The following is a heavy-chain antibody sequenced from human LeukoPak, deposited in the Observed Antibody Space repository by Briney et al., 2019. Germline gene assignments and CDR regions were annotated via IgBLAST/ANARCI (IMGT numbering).Heavy chain of an antibody. CDR3: AREPGKQLVEFDY. J-gene: IGHJ4*02. Sequence: GSLRLSCAASGFTFSSYSMNWVRQAPGKGLEWVSYISSSSSTIYYADSVKGRFTISRDNAKNSLYLQMNSLRAEDTAVYYCAREPGKQLVEFDYWGQGTLVTVSS. CDR1: GFTFSSYS. D-gene: IGHD6-6*01. CDR2: ISSSSSTI. V-gene: IGHV3-48*01.